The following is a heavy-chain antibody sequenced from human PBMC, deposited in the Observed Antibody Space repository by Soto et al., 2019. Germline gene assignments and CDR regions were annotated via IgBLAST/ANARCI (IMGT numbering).Heavy chain of an antibody. CDR2: IYYSGST. V-gene: IGHV4-59*08. CDR3: ARRYSSSFDF. J-gene: IGHJ4*02. CDR1: GGSISSYY. Sequence: QVQLQESGPGLVKPSETLSLTCTVSGGSISSYYWSWIRQPPGKGLEWIGYIYYSGSTNYNPPLKSRVTISVDTSKNQFSLKLSSVTAADTAVYYCARRYSSSFDFWGQGTLVTVSS. D-gene: IGHD6-13*01.